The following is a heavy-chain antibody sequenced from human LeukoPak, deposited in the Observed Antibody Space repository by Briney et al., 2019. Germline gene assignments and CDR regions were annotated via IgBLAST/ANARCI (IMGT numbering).Heavy chain of an antibody. CDR3: ARDGYNGDY. V-gene: IGHV4-4*02. CDR2: VFHSGST. CDR1: GGSLNTNTW. Sequence: KASETQSLTCTVSGGSLNTNTWWSWVRQPPGKGLEWTGEVFHSGSTNYNPSLESRLSISMDKSNNRFSLKLSSVTAADTAVYYCARDGYNGDYWGQGTLVTVSS. J-gene: IGHJ4*02. D-gene: IGHD5-24*01.